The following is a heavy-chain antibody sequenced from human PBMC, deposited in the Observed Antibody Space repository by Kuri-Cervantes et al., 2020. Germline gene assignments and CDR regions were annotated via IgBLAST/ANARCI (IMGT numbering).Heavy chain of an antibody. CDR3: SREDY. V-gene: IGHV1-2*02. CDR1: GYTFTSYY. Sequence: ASVKVSCKASGYTFTSYYMHWVRQAPGQGLEWMGWINPNSGDTHHAQRFQGRITMTWDTSISTLYLELSSLTSDDTAVYYCSREDYWGQGTLVTVSS. CDR2: INPNSGDT. J-gene: IGHJ4*02.